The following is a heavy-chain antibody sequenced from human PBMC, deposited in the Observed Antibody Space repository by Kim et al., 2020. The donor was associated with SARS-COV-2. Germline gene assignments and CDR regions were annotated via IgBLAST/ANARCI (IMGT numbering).Heavy chain of an antibody. CDR2: ISSSGSTI. J-gene: IGHJ6*03. Sequence: GGSLRLSCAASGFTFSSYEMNWVRQAPGKGLEWVSYISSSGSTIYYADSVKGRFTISRDNAKNSLYLQMNSLRAEDTAVYYCARDEYWLPRRGYMDVWGKGTTVTVSS. D-gene: IGHD3-9*01. CDR3: ARDEYWLPRRGYMDV. CDR1: GFTFSSYE. V-gene: IGHV3-48*03.